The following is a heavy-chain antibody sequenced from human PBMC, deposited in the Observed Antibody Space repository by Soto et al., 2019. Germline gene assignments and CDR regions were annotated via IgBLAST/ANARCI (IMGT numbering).Heavy chain of an antibody. CDR2: VNPYTGDT. V-gene: IGHV1-2*02. CDR3: AKDQAGR. Sequence: ASVKVSCKTSGYTFTGNNIHWVRQAPGQGLEWMGLVNPYTGDTHYAQNFQGRVTMTRDTSISTAYMELSNLTSYDTAMYYCAKDQAGRWGQGIQVTVSS. CDR1: GYTFTGNN. J-gene: IGHJ4*02. D-gene: IGHD6-19*01.